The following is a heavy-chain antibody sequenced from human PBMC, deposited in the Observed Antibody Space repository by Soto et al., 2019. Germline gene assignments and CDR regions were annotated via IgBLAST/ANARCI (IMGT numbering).Heavy chain of an antibody. V-gene: IGHV3-53*01. CDR1: GFTVSGDY. D-gene: IGHD6-19*01. Sequence: PGGSLRLSCAASGFTVSGDYVSWFRQAPGKGLECVSVIHFGGNTYYADSVKGRFTVSRDNSKNTLYLQMNSLRVEDTAIYFCTKVSPQWLVHDYWGQGTLVTVSS. CDR3: TKVSPQWLVHDY. CDR2: IHFGGNT. J-gene: IGHJ4*02.